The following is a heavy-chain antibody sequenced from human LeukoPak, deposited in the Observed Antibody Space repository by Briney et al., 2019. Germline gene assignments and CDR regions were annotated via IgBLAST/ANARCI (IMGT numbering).Heavy chain of an antibody. J-gene: IGHJ4*02. CDR3: AREESIGRYQFLHEY. Sequence: ASVKVSCKASGYTFINYGITWVRQAPGQGLEWMGWISPYNGNTKYLQKFQGRVTMTTDTSTSTASMEVRSLRSDDTAVYYCAREESIGRYQFLHEYWGQGTLVTVSS. CDR1: GYTFINYG. CDR2: ISPYNGNT. V-gene: IGHV1-18*01. D-gene: IGHD1-26*01.